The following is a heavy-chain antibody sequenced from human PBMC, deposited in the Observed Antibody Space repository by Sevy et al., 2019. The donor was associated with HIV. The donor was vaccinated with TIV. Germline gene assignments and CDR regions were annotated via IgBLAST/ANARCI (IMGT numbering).Heavy chain of an antibody. CDR3: ARDGGYSASGRIYFDY. V-gene: IGHV4-59*01. J-gene: IGHJ4*02. Sequence: SETLSLTCTVSGGSISSYYWTWIRQPPGKGLEWIGHIYNSGSTNYYPSLRSRVTMSLDTTKNQFSLKVSSVTAADTAVYYCARDGGYSASGRIYFDYWGQGALVTVSS. CDR2: IYNSGST. D-gene: IGHD3-10*01. CDR1: GGSISSYY.